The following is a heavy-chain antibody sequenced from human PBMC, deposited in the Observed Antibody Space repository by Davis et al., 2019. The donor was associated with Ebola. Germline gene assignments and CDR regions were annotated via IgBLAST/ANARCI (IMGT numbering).Heavy chain of an antibody. CDR3: ARHGEMATMSPIDY. V-gene: IGHV5-51*01. CDR2: IFPGDSDT. J-gene: IGHJ4*02. CDR1: GYTFTSYW. Sequence: GESLKISCKGSGYTFTSYWIGWVRQMPGKGLECMGIIFPGDSDTRYSPSFQGQVTISADKSISTAYLQWSSLKASDTAMYYCARHGEMATMSPIDYWGQGTLVTVSS. D-gene: IGHD5-24*01.